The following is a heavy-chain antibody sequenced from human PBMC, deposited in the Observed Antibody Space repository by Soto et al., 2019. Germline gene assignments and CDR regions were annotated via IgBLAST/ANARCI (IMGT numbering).Heavy chain of an antibody. Sequence: GGSLRLSCISSGFTFRTYTMNWVRQAPGKGLEWVSGIRGFSPYTFYAESVKGRFTISRDNSKNTLYLQMNSLRAEDTAVYYCARDLRYCSSTSCYTFYYYYGMDVWGQGTTVTSP. CDR3: ARDLRYCSSTSCYTFYYYYGMDV. V-gene: IGHV3-21*01. CDR1: GFTFRTYT. D-gene: IGHD2-2*02. J-gene: IGHJ6*02. CDR2: IRGFSPYT.